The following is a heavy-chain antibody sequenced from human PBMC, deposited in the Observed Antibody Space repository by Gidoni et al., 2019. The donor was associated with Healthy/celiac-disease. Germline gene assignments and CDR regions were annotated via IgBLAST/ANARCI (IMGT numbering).Heavy chain of an antibody. D-gene: IGHD5-18*01. CDR3: ARGGAPYLKGDTAADY. V-gene: IGHV4-34*01. CDR2: INHSGNT. J-gene: IGHJ4*02. Sequence: PGKGLEWIGEINHSGNTNYNPSLKSRVTISVDTSKNQFSLKLSSVTAADTAVYYCARGGAPYLKGDTAADYWGQGTLVTVSS.